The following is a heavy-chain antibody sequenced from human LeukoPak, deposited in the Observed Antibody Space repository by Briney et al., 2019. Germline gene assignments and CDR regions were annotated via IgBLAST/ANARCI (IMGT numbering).Heavy chain of an antibody. CDR2: IYYSGST. J-gene: IGHJ4*02. D-gene: IGHD4-17*01. CDR1: GGSISSSSYY. V-gene: IGHV4-39*01. CDR3: ARATVTMLVDY. Sequence: SETLSLTCTVSGGSISSSSYYWGWIRQPPGKGLEWIGSIYYSGSTYYNPSLKSRVTISVDTSENQFSLKLSSVTAADTAVYYCARATVTMLVDYWGQGTLVTVSS.